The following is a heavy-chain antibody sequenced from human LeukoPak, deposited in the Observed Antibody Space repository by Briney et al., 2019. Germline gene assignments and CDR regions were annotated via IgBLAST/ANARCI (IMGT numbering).Heavy chain of an antibody. J-gene: IGHJ4*02. CDR3: ARHRYFYFDL. V-gene: IGHV3-7*01. D-gene: IGHD1-1*01. CDR1: GFTFSLHY. Sequence: PGGSLRLSCAASGFTFSLHYMGWVRQIPGKGLEWVANIKEDGTDTFYVDSVKGRFTISRDNAKNSVYLQMNSLRAEDTAVYYCARHRYFYFDLWGQGTLVTVSS. CDR2: IKEDGTDT.